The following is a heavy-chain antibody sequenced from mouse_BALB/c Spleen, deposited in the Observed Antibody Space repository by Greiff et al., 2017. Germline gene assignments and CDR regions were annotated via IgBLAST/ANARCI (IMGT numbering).Heavy chain of an antibody. Sequence: EVKLVESGGGLVQPGGSMKLSCVASGFTFSNYWMNWVRQSPEKGLEWVAEIRLKSNNSATHYAESVKGRFTISRDDSKSSVYLQMNNLRAEDAGIYYCTRTTVVPFDDWGRGGTLTVAS. CDR2: IRLKSNNSAT. D-gene: IGHD1-1*01. V-gene: IGHV6-6*02. CDR1: GFTFSNYW. CDR3: TRTTVVPFDD. J-gene: IGHJ2*01.